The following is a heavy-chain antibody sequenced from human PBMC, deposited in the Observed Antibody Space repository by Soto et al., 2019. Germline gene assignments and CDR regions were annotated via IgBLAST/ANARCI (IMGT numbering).Heavy chain of an antibody. Sequence: SETLSLTCNVSGGSISSSSTYWGWIRQPPEKGLEWIASIYYSGSTYYNPSLRSRVTISVDTSNNQFSLNLNSVTAADTAVYYCSRSSGDLVRGVIISNDHFDYWGQGTLVTVSS. CDR1: GGSISSSSTY. V-gene: IGHV4-39*07. J-gene: IGHJ4*02. CDR2: IYYSGST. D-gene: IGHD3-10*02. CDR3: SRSSGDLVRGVIISNDHFDY.